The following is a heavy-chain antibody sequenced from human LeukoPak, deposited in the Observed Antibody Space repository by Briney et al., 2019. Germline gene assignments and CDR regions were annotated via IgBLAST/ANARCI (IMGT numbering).Heavy chain of an antibody. CDR1: GFTFNKSW. Sequence: PGGSLRLSCAASGFTFNKSWMSWVRQAPGKGLEWVSYISSSGSTIYYADSVKGRFTISRDNAKNSLYLQMNSLRAEDTAVYYCARAPITRAFDIWGQGTMVTVSS. J-gene: IGHJ3*02. V-gene: IGHV3-11*01. CDR3: ARAPITRAFDI. CDR2: ISSSGSTI. D-gene: IGHD3-10*01.